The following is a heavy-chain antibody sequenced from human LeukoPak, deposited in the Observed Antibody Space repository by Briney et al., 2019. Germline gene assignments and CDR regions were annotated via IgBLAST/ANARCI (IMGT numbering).Heavy chain of an antibody. CDR2: IYWDDDQ. V-gene: IGHV2-5*02. CDR1: GFSLSTSGVG. CDR3: AQYGSGSRQSYYFDY. Sequence: SGPTLVKPTQTLTLTCTFSGFSLSTSGVGVGWIRQPPGKALEWLALIYWDDDQRYSPSLKSRLTITKDTSKNQVALTMPNMDPVDTATYYCAQYGSGSRQSYYFDYWGQGTLVTVSS. D-gene: IGHD3-10*01. J-gene: IGHJ4*02.